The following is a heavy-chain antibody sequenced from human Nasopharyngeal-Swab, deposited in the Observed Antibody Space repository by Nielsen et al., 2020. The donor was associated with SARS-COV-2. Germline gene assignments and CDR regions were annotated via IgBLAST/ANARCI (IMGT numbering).Heavy chain of an antibody. CDR1: GFTFSSYD. D-gene: IGHD3-16*02. V-gene: IGHV3-13*04. CDR2: IGTAGDT. J-gene: IGHJ6*02. Sequence: GESLKISCAASGFTFSSYDMHWVRQATGKGLEWVSAIGTAGDTYYPGSVKGRFTISRENAKNSLYLQMNSLRAGDTAVYYCARSGRLRLGELSFVYYYYGMDVWGQGTTVTVSS. CDR3: ARSGRLRLGELSFVYYYYGMDV.